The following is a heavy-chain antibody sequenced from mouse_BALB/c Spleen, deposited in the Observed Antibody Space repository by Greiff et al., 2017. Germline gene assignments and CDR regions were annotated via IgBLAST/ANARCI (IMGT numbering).Heavy chain of an antibody. CDR1: GYTFTDYE. CDR2: IHPGSGGT. CDR3: QSTFFYYGYVGGFAY. D-gene: IGHD1-2*01. J-gene: IGHJ3*01. V-gene: IGHV1-15*01. Sequence: VHLVESGAELVRPGASVKLSCKALGYTFTDYEMHWVKQTPGPGLEWIGAIHPGSGGTAYNQKFKGKATMTADKSSSTAYMELSSLTSEDSAVYYCQSTFFYYGYVGGFAYWGQGTLVTVSA.